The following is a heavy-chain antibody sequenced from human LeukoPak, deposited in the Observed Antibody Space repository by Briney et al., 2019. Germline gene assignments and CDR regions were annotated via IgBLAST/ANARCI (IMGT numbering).Heavy chain of an antibody. CDR3: ARHDRPLNWFDP. J-gene: IGHJ5*02. CDR2: IYYSGST. V-gene: IGHV4-39*01. Sequence: SETLSLTCTVSGGSISSSSYYWGWIRQPPGKGLEWIGSIYYSGSTYYNPSLKSRVTISVDTSKNQFSLKLSTVTAADTAVYYCARHDRPLNWFDPWGQRTLVTVSS. CDR1: GGSISSSSYY. D-gene: IGHD3-22*01.